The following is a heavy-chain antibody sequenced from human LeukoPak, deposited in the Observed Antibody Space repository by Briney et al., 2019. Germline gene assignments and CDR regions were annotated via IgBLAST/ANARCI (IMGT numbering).Heavy chain of an antibody. CDR2: ISSSSSYI. CDR3: ARGGPQPTVDDYYYYYMDV. V-gene: IGHV3-21*01. D-gene: IGHD1-14*01. J-gene: IGHJ6*03. Sequence: GGSLRLSCAASGFTFSSYSMNWVRQAPGKGLEWVSSISSSSSYIYYADSVKGRFTISRDNAKNSLYLQMNSLRAEDTAVYYCARGGPQPTVDDYYYYYMDVWGKGTTVTVSS. CDR1: GFTFSSYS.